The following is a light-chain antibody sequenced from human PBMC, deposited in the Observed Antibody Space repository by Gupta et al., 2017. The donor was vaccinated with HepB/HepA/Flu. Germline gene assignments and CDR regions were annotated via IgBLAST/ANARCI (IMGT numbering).Light chain of an antibody. V-gene: IGKV2-28*01. Sequence: DIVLTQSPLSLTVTPGEPASISCRSSQSLLYDNGYNYLSWYLQKPGQSPHLLIYLGSSRASGVPDRFSGSGSDTYFTLQISRVEAEDVGTYHCMKTRQNPFTVGPGTKVDL. J-gene: IGKJ3*01. CDR1: QSLLYDNGYNY. CDR3: MKTRQNPFT. CDR2: LGS.